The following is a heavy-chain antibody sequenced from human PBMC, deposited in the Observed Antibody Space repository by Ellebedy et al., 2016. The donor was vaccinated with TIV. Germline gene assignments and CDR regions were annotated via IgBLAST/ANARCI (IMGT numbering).Heavy chain of an antibody. CDR2: IRRDGGER. CDR1: GFTFSGYW. V-gene: IGHV3-7*01. CDR3: AREVSCGGDCPPVLNWFDP. Sequence: GESLKISCAASGFTFSGYWMSWVRQAPGKGLEWVANIRRDGGERYYVDSVKGRFTISRDNAKNSLYLQMNSLRDEDTAVYYCAREVSCGGDCPPVLNWFDPWGQGTLVTVSS. D-gene: IGHD2-21*02. J-gene: IGHJ5*02.